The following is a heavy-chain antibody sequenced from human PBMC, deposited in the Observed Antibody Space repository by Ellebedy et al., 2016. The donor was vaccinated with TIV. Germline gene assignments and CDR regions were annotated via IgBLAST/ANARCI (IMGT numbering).Heavy chain of an antibody. V-gene: IGHV1-69*13. CDR1: GGNFSSYA. CDR3: ARHSTYHAISYLAQ. D-gene: IGHD2-2*01. Sequence: SVKVSCKASGGNFSSYAISWVRQAPGQGLEWMGGIIGMFGTASYAQKFLGRVSITADEFTSTAYMELSSLRYEDTAVYYCARHSTYHAISYLAQWGQGTLVTVSS. CDR2: IIGMFGTA. J-gene: IGHJ4*02.